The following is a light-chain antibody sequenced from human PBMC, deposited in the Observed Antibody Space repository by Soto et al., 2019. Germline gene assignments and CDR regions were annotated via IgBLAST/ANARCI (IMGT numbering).Light chain of an antibody. J-gene: IGLJ3*02. CDR2: GNS. CDR1: SSNIGAGYV. V-gene: IGLV1-40*01. CDR3: QSYDNSLSGWV. Sequence: QSVLTQPPSVSGAPGQRVTISCTGSSSNIGAGYVVHWYQQLPGTAPKLLIYGNSNRPSGVPDRFSGSKSGTSASLAITGLQAEDEADYYCQSYDNSLSGWVFGGGTKLTVL.